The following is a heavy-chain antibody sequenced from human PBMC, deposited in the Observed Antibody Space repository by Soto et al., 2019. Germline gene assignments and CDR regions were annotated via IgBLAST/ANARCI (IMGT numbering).Heavy chain of an antibody. J-gene: IGHJ5*02. Sequence: QVHLVQSGAEVKKPGASVKVSCKASGYSFTDSYMHWVRQAPGQGLEWMGWINTKTGGTNYAQRVQGRVTMTGDTSINTAYMELSRLRADDTAVYYCARVGPTGWFDPWGQGTVVTVSS. CDR1: GYSFTDSY. CDR2: INTKTGGT. CDR3: ARVGPTGWFDP. V-gene: IGHV1-2*02.